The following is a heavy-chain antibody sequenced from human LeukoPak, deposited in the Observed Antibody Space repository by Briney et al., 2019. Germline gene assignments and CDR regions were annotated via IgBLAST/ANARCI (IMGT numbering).Heavy chain of an antibody. CDR3: ARESGSRNYDFWSGYYDYYYYYMDV. CDR1: GFTFSSYS. D-gene: IGHD3-3*01. J-gene: IGHJ6*03. Sequence: GGSLRLSCAASGFTFSSYSMNWVRQAPGKGLEWVSYISSSSSTIYHADSVKGRFTISRDNAKNSLYLQMNSLRAEDTAVYYCARESGSRNYDFWSGYYDYYYYYMDVWGKGTTVTVSS. V-gene: IGHV3-48*01. CDR2: ISSSSSTI.